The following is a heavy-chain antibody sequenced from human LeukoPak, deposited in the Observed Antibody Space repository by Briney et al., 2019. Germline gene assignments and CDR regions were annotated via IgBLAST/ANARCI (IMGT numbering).Heavy chain of an antibody. V-gene: IGHV5-51*01. Sequence: GESLKISCKGSGYSFTSYWIGWVRQMPGKGLEWMGIIYPGDSDTRYSPSFQGQVTISADKSISTAYLQWSSLKASDTAMYYCARDRYCSSTSCRLFDYWGHGTLVTVSS. CDR1: GYSFTSYW. J-gene: IGHJ4*01. CDR3: ARDRYCSSTSCRLFDY. D-gene: IGHD2-2*01. CDR2: IYPGDSDT.